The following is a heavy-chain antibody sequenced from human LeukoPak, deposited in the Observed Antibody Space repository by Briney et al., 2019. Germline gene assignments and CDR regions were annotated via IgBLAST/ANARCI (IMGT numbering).Heavy chain of an antibody. V-gene: IGHV2-70*04. Sequence: SGPALVKPTQTLTLTCTFSGFSLSTSGMRVSWIRQPPGKALEWLARIDWDDDKFYSTSLKTRLTISKDTSKNQVVLTMTNMDPVDTATYYCARSQVAATVLDYWGQGTLVTVSS. CDR1: GFSLSTSGMR. D-gene: IGHD5-12*01. CDR3: ARSQVAATVLDY. J-gene: IGHJ4*02. CDR2: IDWDDDK.